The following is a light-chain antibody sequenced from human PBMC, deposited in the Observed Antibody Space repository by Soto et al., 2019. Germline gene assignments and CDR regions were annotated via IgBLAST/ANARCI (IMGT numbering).Light chain of an antibody. Sequence: IGLTLSLGTVPLSPKERAGLYRSASQSVSSNYLAWYHQKPGQAPTLLIYGISSRATGIPDRFSGSGSGTDFTLTISRLEPEDFAVYYCEQYGSSPRTFGQVCKVDNK. V-gene: IGKV3-20*01. J-gene: IGKJ1*01. CDR2: GIS. CDR1: QSVSSNY. CDR3: EQYGSSPRT.